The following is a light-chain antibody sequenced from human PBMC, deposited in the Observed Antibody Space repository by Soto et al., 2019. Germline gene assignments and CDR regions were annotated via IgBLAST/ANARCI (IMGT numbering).Light chain of an antibody. Sequence: EVVLTQSPGTLSLSPGERVTLSCRASQSVASSYLAWYQQKPGRAPRILFYSASRRATGIPDRFSGSGSGTDFTLTISRLEPEDFAVYYCHHFGSLPETFGQGTNVE. CDR3: HHFGSLPET. J-gene: IGKJ1*01. CDR1: QSVASSY. CDR2: SAS. V-gene: IGKV3-20*01.